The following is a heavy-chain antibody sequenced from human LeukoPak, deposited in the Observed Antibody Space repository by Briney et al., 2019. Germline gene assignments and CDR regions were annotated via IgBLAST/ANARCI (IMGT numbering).Heavy chain of an antibody. V-gene: IGHV1-2*06. CDR2: INPNSGGT. Sequence: ASVKVSCKASGYTFTDYYIHWVRQAPGQGLEWMGRINPNSGGTNDAQNFQGRVTMTRDTSISTAYMELSSLRSDDTAVYYCARDLPSTPNWELDYWGQGTLVTVSS. J-gene: IGHJ4*02. CDR3: ARDLPSTPNWELDY. D-gene: IGHD7-27*01. CDR1: GYTFTDYY.